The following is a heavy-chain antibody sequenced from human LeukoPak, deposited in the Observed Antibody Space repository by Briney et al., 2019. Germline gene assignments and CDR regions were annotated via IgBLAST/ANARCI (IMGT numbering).Heavy chain of an antibody. Sequence: ASVKVSCKASGYTFTSYAMNWVRQAPGQGLEWMGWINTNSGNPTYAQDFTGRFVFSLDTSVNTAYLQISSLKAEDTAVYYCAREGGLTMVRGVPDYWGQGTLVTVSS. CDR2: INTNSGNP. J-gene: IGHJ4*02. CDR1: GYTFTSYA. V-gene: IGHV7-4-1*02. CDR3: AREGGLTMVRGVPDY. D-gene: IGHD3-10*01.